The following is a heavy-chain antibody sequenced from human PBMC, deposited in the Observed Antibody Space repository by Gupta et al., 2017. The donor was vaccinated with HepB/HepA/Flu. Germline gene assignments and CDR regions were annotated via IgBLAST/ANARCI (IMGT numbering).Heavy chain of an antibody. J-gene: IGHJ4*02. CDR1: GLIFDDNA. V-gene: IGHV3-9*01. D-gene: IGHD3-22*01. Sequence: AQLVESGGGLVQPGRSLRLSYRTSGLIFDDNAMHWVRQTPGKGLEWVSGISWNSETMDYVDSVKGRFTISRDNAKNSLYMQMNSLRPEDTALYFCASEKYYFHSRGSTPLGYFDNWGQGILVTVSS. CDR2: ISWNSETM. CDR3: ASEKYYFHSRGSTPLGYFDN.